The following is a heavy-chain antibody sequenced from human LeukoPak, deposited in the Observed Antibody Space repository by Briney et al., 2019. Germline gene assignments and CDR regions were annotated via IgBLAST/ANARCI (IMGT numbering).Heavy chain of an antibody. J-gene: IGHJ6*02. V-gene: IGHV1-8*01. CDR3: AVWFGELPLYYYYGMDV. D-gene: IGHD3-10*01. CDR2: MNPNSGNS. Sequence: GASVKVSCKASGYTFTSYDINWVRQATGQGLEWMGWMNPNSGNSGYAQKFQGRVTMTRNTSISTAYMELSSLRSEDTAVYYRAVWFGELPLYYYYGMDVWGQGTTVTVSS. CDR1: GYTFTSYD.